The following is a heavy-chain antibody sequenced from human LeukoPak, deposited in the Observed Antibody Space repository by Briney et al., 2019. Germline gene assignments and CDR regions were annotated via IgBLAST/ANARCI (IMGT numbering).Heavy chain of an antibody. V-gene: IGHV4-59*08. Sequence: SETLSLTCTVSGGSMSRYYWSWIRQPPGKGLEWIGYVYDSGITSYNLSLKSRVTISADTSKNQFSLNLISVTAADTVVYYCARHPGIQLRIDNWGQGTLVTVSS. J-gene: IGHJ4*02. CDR3: ARHPGIQLRIDN. D-gene: IGHD5-18*01. CDR1: GGSMSRYY. CDR2: VYDSGIT.